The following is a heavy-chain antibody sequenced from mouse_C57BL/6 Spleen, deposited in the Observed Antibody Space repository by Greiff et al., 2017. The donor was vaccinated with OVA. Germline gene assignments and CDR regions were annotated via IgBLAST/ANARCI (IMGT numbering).Heavy chain of an antibody. CDR3: AGIITTVVAETWYFDV. V-gene: IGHV1-69*01. CDR1: GYTFTSYW. CDR2: IVPSDGYT. J-gene: IGHJ1*03. Sequence: QVQLQQPGAELVMPGASVKLSCKASGYTFTSYWMHWVKQRPGQGLEWIGEIVPSDGYTNYNQKFKGKSPLPGDNTSSTASMQLSSLTSEDCAVYYGAGIITTVVAETWYFDVWGTGTTVTVSS. D-gene: IGHD1-1*01.